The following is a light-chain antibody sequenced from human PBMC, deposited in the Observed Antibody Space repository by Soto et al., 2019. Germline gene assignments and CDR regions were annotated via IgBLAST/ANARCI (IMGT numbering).Light chain of an antibody. V-gene: IGKV3-20*01. CDR3: QQYGDSPLT. Sequence: QAPRLLIYAASTRAAAVPDRFTGSGSGTDFALTISRLEPEDFGVYYCQQYGDSPLTSGPGTKVDIK. CDR2: AAS. J-gene: IGKJ3*01.